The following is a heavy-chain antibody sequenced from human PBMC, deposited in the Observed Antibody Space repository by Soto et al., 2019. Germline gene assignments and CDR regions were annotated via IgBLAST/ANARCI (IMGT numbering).Heavy chain of an antibody. Sequence: EVQLVESGGGLVQPGGSLRLSCAASGFTFSDYYMDWVRQLPGKGLEWVGRTRNKANSYTTEYDPYVKGRFTISRQDSEDSTYLQMNSRKTEDTAVYYCARDTGGSYYFWGQGALVTVSS. CDR3: ARDTGGSYYF. D-gene: IGHD1-26*01. V-gene: IGHV3-72*01. CDR2: TRNKANSYTT. CDR1: GFTFSDYY. J-gene: IGHJ4*02.